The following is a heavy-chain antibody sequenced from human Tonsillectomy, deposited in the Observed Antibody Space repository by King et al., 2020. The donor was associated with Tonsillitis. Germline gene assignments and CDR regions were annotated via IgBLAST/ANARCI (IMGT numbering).Heavy chain of an antibody. CDR1: GASVSNYY. Sequence: QLQESGPGLVKPSETLSLTCTVSGASVSNYYWSWIRQAPGKGLEWIGYIYKSGRTDYNPSLKSRATISVDTSKNQISLRLTSVTAADTAVYYCTRGHQLLYNLYYYYYMDVWGKGTTVTVSS. V-gene: IGHV4-59*08. CDR3: TRGHQLLYNLYYYYYMDV. J-gene: IGHJ6*03. CDR2: IYKSGRT. D-gene: IGHD2-2*02.